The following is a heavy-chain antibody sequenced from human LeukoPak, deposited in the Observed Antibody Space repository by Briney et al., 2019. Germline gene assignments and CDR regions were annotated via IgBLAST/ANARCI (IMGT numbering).Heavy chain of an antibody. J-gene: IGHJ4*02. CDR2: IIPIFGTA. V-gene: IGHV1-69*05. D-gene: IGHD5/OR15-5a*01. CDR3: ALELGYSVYDWGYFDY. Sequence: ASVKVSCKASGGTFSSYAISWVRQAPRQGLEWMGRIIPIFGTANYAQKFQGRVTITTDESTSTAYMELSSLRSEDTAVYYCALELGYSVYDWGYFDYWGQGTLVTVSS. CDR1: GGTFSSYA.